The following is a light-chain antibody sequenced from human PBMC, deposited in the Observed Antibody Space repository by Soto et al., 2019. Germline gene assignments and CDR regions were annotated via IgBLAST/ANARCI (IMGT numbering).Light chain of an antibody. CDR1: QRIVVW. V-gene: IGKV1-5*01. CDR3: QQYNSYPWT. J-gene: IGKJ1*01. Sequence: DIQMTQSPSTLSASVGDRVNITCRASQRIVVWLAWYQQKVGNAPKLLIYDASNLESGVPSRFSGSGSGTEFTLTISSRQPDDFATYYCQQYNSYPWTFGQGTKVEI. CDR2: DAS.